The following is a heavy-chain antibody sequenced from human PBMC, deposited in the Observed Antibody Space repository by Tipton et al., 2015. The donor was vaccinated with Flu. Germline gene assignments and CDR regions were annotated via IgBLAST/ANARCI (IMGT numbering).Heavy chain of an antibody. CDR2: ISNSGGST. Sequence: SLRLSCAASGFTFTNYAMNWVRQAPGKGLEWVSLISNSGGSTYYADSVEGRFTISRDNSKNTVFLQMNSLRAEDTAVYYCAKGTTLLDYWGQGTLVTVSS. D-gene: IGHD2-15*01. J-gene: IGHJ4*02. CDR3: AKGTTLLDY. V-gene: IGHV3-23*01. CDR1: GFTFTNYA.